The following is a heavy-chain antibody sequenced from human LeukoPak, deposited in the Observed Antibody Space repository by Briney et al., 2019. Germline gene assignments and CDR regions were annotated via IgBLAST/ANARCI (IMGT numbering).Heavy chain of an antibody. CDR2: INPSGGST. Sequence: GASVKVSCKASGYTFTSYYMHWVRQAPGQGLEWMGIINPSGGSTSYAQKFQGRVTMTRDTSTSTVYMELSSLRSEDTAVYYCADAIGITIFGVAYYYYGMDVWGQGTTVTVSS. CDR3: ADAIGITIFGVAYYYYGMDV. J-gene: IGHJ6*02. V-gene: IGHV1-46*01. CDR1: GYTFTSYY. D-gene: IGHD3-3*01.